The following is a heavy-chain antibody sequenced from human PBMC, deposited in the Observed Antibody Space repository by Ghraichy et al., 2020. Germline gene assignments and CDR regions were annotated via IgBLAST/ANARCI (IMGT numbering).Heavy chain of an antibody. CDR3: ARHPGWPDWYFDL. J-gene: IGHJ2*01. CDR1: GGSISSSSYY. CDR2: IYYSGST. V-gene: IGHV4-39*01. Sequence: SQTLSLTCTVSGGSISSSSYYRGWIRQPPGKGLEWIGSIYYSGSTYYNPSLKSRVTISVDTSKNQFSLKLSSVTAADTAVYYCARHPGWPDWYFDLWGRGTLVTVSS.